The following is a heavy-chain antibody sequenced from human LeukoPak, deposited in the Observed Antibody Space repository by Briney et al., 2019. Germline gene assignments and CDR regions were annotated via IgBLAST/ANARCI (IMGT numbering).Heavy chain of an antibody. Sequence: PSETLSLTCTVSGGSISSSSYYWGWIRQPPGKGLEWIGSIYYSGNTYYNPSLKSRVTISIDTSKSQFSLKLSSVTAADTAVYYCANSANYGGNSGYFDYWGQGTLVTVSS. J-gene: IGHJ4*02. V-gene: IGHV4-39*01. CDR3: ANSANYGGNSGYFDY. D-gene: IGHD4-23*01. CDR2: IYYSGNT. CDR1: GGSISSSSYY.